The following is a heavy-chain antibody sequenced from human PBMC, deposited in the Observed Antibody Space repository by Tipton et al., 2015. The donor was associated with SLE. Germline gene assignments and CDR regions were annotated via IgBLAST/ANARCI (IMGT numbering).Heavy chain of an antibody. Sequence: LSLTCTVSGGSISSYYWSWIRQPPGKGLEWIGYIYHSGSTYYNPSLKSRVTISVDRSKNQFSLKLSSVTAADTAVYYCARGAKGAFDIWGQGTMVTVSS. J-gene: IGHJ3*02. V-gene: IGHV4-59*12. CDR2: IYHSGST. CDR3: ARGAKGAFDI. CDR1: GGSISSYY.